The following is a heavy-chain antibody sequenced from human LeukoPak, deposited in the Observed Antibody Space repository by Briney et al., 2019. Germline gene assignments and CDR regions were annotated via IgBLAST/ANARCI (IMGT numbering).Heavy chain of an antibody. Sequence: GGSLRLSCAASGFTFSSYAMSWVRQAPGKGLEWVSAISAGGGTTYYADSVKGRFTISRDNSKNTLYLQMNSLRAEDTAVYYCAKRIPGIAVADPFDYWGQGTLVTVSS. V-gene: IGHV3-23*01. CDR2: ISAGGGTT. CDR3: AKRIPGIAVADPFDY. J-gene: IGHJ4*02. CDR1: GFTFSSYA. D-gene: IGHD6-19*01.